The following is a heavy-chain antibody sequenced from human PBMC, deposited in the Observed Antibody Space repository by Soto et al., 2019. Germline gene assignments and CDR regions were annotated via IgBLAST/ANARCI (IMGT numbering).Heavy chain of an antibody. CDR1: GGSISSSSYY. Sequence: SETLSLTCTVSGGSISSSSYYWGWIRQPPGKGLEWIGSIYYSGSTYYNPSLKSRVTISVDTSKNQFSLKLSSVTAADTAVYYCARGRYCLTGRCFPNWFDSWGQGALVTSPQ. J-gene: IGHJ5*01. CDR3: ARGRYCLTGRCFPNWFDS. D-gene: IGHD7-27*01. V-gene: IGHV4-39*01. CDR2: IYYSGST.